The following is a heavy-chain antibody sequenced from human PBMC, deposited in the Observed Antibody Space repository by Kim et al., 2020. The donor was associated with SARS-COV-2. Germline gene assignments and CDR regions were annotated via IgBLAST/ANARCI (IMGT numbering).Heavy chain of an antibody. CDR2: ISWNSGSI. Sequence: GGSLRLSCAASGFTFDDYAMHWVRQAPGKGLEWVSGISWNSGSIGYADSVKGRFTISRDNAKNSLYLQMNSLRAEDTALYYCAKDNGSGSYSLYYFDYWGQGTLVTVSS. D-gene: IGHD3-10*01. V-gene: IGHV3-9*01. J-gene: IGHJ4*02. CDR1: GFTFDDYA. CDR3: AKDNGSGSYSLYYFDY.